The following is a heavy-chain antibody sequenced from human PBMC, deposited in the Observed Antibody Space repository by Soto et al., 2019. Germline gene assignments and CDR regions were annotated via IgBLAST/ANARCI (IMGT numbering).Heavy chain of an antibody. CDR3: ARGRVTTISSWFDP. CDR2: MNPNSGNT. J-gene: IGHJ5*02. CDR1: GYTFTSYD. D-gene: IGHD5-12*01. V-gene: IGHV1-8*01. Sequence: ASVKVSCKASGYTFTSYDINWVRQATGQGLEWMGWMNPNSGNTGYAQKFQGRVTMTRNTSISTAYMELSSLRSEDTAVHYCARGRVTTISSWFDPWGQGTLVTVSS.